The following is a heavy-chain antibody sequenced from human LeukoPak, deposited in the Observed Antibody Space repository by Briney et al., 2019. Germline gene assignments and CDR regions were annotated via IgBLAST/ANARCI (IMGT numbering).Heavy chain of an antibody. CDR2: IAGSGVNI. Sequence: GGSLRLSCAASGFTFSNAWMSWVRQAPGKGLEWISFIAGSGVNIFYADSVKGRFTISRDNAESSLYLQMNNLTQEDTAVYFCARDDAGGYKRYFYYGMDVWGQGTTVTVSS. V-gene: IGHV3-11*01. CDR3: ARDDAGGYKRYFYYGMDV. D-gene: IGHD6-19*01. CDR1: GFTFSNAW. J-gene: IGHJ6*02.